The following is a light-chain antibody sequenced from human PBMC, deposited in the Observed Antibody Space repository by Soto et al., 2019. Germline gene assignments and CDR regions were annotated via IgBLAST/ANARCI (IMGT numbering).Light chain of an antibody. V-gene: IGKV3-15*01. CDR3: QKYNNRTPWK. CDR1: QSIGGN. CDR2: DVS. Sequence: EIVVTQSPAALSVSPGERATLSCRASQSIGGNLAWYQQKPGQAPRLLIYDVSTRATGIPARFSGRGSGTEFTLTISSLPSEDFALYYCQKYNNRTPWKSGQGT. J-gene: IGKJ1*01.